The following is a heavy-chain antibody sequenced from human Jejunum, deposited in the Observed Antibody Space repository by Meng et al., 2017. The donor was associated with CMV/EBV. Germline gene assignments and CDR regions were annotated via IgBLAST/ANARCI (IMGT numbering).Heavy chain of an antibody. V-gene: IGHV4-39*07. CDR2: IYYSGNT. CDR3: ARVPTGIPGRLAFDI. CDR1: SISSSTYY. D-gene: IGHD6-6*01. J-gene: IGHJ3*02. Sequence: SISSSTYYWGWIRQPPGKGLECIGSIYYSGNTYYNPSLKSRVTISVDTSKNQFSLKVSSVTAADTAVYYCARVPTGIPGRLAFDIWGQGTLVTVSS.